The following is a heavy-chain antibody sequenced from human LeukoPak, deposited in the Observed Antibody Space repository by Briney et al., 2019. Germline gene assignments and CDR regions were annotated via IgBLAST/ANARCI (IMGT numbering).Heavy chain of an antibody. CDR1: GFTFSSYG. V-gene: IGHV3-33*08. CDR2: IWYGVSNK. Sequence: PGGSLRLSCAASGFTFSSYGMHWVRRAPGKGLEWVAVIWYGVSNKFYADSVKGRFTISRDNSKNTLYLQMNSLRAEDTAVYYCARDQYCSGGSCYSPEYFQHWGQGTLVTVSS. CDR3: ARDQYCSGGSCYSPEYFQH. J-gene: IGHJ1*01. D-gene: IGHD2-15*01.